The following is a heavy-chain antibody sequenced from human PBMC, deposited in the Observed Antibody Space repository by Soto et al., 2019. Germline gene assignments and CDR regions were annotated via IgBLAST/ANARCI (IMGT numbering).Heavy chain of an antibody. J-gene: IGHJ6*02. CDR3: ARGAGYCSGGSCDGMDV. Sequence: QVQLVESGGGVVQPGRSLRLSCAASGFTFSSYAMHWVRQAPGKGLEWVEVISYDGSNKYYADSVKGRFTISRDNSKNTLYMQMNRLRAEDTAVYYWARGAGYCSGGSCDGMDVWGQGTTVTVAS. CDR2: ISYDGSNK. D-gene: IGHD2-15*01. V-gene: IGHV3-30-3*01. CDR1: GFTFSSYA.